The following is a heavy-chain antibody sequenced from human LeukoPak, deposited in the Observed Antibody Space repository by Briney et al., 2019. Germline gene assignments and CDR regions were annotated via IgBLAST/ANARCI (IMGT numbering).Heavy chain of an antibody. J-gene: IGHJ4*02. CDR3: ARQPGYSYGYGYYFDY. CDR1: GGSISSSSYY. CDR2: IYYSGST. D-gene: IGHD5-18*01. Sequence: SETLSLTCTVSGGSISSSSYYWGWIRQPPGKGLEWIGSIYYSGSTYYNPSLESRVTISVDTSKNQFSLKLSSVTAADTAVYYCARQPGYSYGYGYYFDYWGQGTLVTVSS. V-gene: IGHV4-39*01.